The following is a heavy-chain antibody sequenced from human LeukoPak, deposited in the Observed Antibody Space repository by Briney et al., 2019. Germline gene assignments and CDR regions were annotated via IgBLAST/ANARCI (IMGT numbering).Heavy chain of an antibody. CDR1: GFTFSTYG. CDR2: IWYDGSSK. Sequence: GGSLRLSCAASGFTFSTYGMHWVRQAPGKGLEWVAIIWYDGSSKYYADSVKGRFTISRDNSKNALYLEMNSLRAEDTAVYYCARGGGVDMITFGGVIVTPFDYWGQGTLVTVSS. D-gene: IGHD3-16*02. V-gene: IGHV3-33*01. J-gene: IGHJ4*02. CDR3: ARGGGVDMITFGGVIVTPFDY.